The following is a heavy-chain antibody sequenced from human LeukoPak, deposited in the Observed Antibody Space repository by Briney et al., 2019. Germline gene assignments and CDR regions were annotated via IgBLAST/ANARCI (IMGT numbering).Heavy chain of an antibody. CDR1: GFTFSNYW. D-gene: IGHD6-13*01. J-gene: IGHJ4*02. V-gene: IGHV3-74*01. CDR3: ASASSHRIAAGGDY. Sequence: GGSMRLSCAASGFTFSNYWMHWVRQAPGKGLVWVSRINSDGSSRNYADSVKGRFTISRDNAKNTLYLQMNSLRAEDTAVYYCASASSHRIAAGGDYWGQGTLVTVSS. CDR2: INSDGSSR.